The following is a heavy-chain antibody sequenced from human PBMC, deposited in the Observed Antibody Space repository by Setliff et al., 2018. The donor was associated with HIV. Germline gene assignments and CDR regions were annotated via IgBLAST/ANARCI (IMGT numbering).Heavy chain of an antibody. CDR3: ARDFKSGYVDY. CDR1: GYAFSTNA. D-gene: IGHD2-15*01. CDR2: INAGVNR. V-gene: IGHV1-3*01. Sequence: ASVKVSCKASGYAFSTNAIHWVRQAPGQRLEWMGYINAGVNRYFGDFVEGRFTISRDNSRNTVNLQMNSLRGDDTAVYYCARDFKSGYVDYLGQGIPVTVSS. J-gene: IGHJ4*02.